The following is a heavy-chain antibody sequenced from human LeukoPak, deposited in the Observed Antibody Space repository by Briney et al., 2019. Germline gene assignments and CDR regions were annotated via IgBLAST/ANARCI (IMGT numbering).Heavy chain of an antibody. J-gene: IGHJ4*02. CDR2: INHSGST. CDR3: ARARMAAAGTTDY. V-gene: IGHV4-34*01. CDR1: GGSFSGYY. D-gene: IGHD6-13*01. Sequence: NPSETLSLTCAVYGGSFSGYYWSWIRQPPGKGLEWIGEINHSGSTNYNPSLKSRVTISVDTSKNQFSLKLSSVTAADTAVYYCARARMAAAGTTDYWGQGTLVTVSS.